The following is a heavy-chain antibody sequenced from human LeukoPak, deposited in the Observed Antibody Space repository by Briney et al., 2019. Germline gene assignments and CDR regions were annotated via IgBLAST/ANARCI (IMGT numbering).Heavy chain of an antibody. CDR3: ARVSSSWYQDWYFDL. D-gene: IGHD6-13*01. Sequence: SETLSLTCTVSGGSISSYYWSWIWQPAGKGLEWIGRIDTRGNTNYKPSLKSRVTMSVDTSKNQFSLKLSSVTAADTAVYYCARVSSSWYQDWYFDLWGRGTLVTVSS. CDR1: GGSISSYY. V-gene: IGHV4-4*07. J-gene: IGHJ2*01. CDR2: IDTRGNT.